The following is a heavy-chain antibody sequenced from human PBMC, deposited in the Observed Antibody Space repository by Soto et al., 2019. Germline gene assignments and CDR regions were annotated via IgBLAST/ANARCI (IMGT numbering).Heavy chain of an antibody. V-gene: IGHV1-58*01. J-gene: IGHJ4*02. CDR3: TACLEGGEYGANSAFDY. D-gene: IGHD4-17*01. Sequence: GASVKVSCKASGFSFTSSSVQWVRQARGQRLEWIGWIVVGTGHTNYAQKFQERVTISTDMSTNTAYMEVNSLRFDATAVYYCTACLEGGEYGANSAFDYWGQGTLVTVSS. CDR2: IVVGTGHT. CDR1: GFSFTSSS.